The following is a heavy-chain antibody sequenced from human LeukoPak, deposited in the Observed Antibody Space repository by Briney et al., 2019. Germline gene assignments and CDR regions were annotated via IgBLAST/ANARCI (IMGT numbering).Heavy chain of an antibody. CDR2: IKEDGSEK. CDR1: GFTFSTYW. V-gene: IGHV3-7*01. J-gene: IGHJ3*02. CDR3: AGRIFDI. Sequence: GGSLRLSCAASGFTFSTYWMAWIRQAPGKGLEWVANIKEDGSEKYYVDSVKGRFTISRDNAKNSVFLQMNSLRVEDTAVYYCAGRIFDIWGQGIMVTVSS. D-gene: IGHD1-26*01.